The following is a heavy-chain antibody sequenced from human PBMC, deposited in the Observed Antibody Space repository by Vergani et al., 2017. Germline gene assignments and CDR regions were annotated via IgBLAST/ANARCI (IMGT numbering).Heavy chain of an antibody. CDR1: GGSFSGYY. D-gene: IGHD3-3*01. J-gene: IGHJ3*02. CDR3: ARGRESPYYDFWSGYSTTDAFDI. V-gene: IGHV4-34*01. Sequence: QVQLQQWGAGLLKPSEPLSLTCAVYGGSFSGYYWSWIRQPPGKGLEWIGEINHSGSTNYNPSLKSRVTISVDTSKNQFSLKLSSVTAADTAVYYCARGRESPYYDFWSGYSTTDAFDIWGQGTMVTVSS. CDR2: INHSGST.